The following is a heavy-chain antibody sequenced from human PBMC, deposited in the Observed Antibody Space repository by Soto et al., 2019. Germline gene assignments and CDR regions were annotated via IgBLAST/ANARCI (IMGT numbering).Heavy chain of an antibody. Sequence: SETLSLTCTVSGGSISSGGYYWSWIRQHPGKGLEWIGYIYYSGSTYYNPSLKSRVTISVDTSKNQFSLKLSSVTAADTAVYYCARGTTMVRGPDYWGQGTLVTVSS. D-gene: IGHD3-10*01. V-gene: IGHV4-31*03. CDR1: GGSISSGGYY. J-gene: IGHJ4*02. CDR3: ARGTTMVRGPDY. CDR2: IYYSGST.